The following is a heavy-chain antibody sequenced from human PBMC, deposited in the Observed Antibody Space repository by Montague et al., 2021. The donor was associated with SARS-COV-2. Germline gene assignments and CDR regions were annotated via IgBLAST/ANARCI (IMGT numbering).Heavy chain of an antibody. V-gene: IGHV4-34*01. D-gene: IGHD4-11*01. J-gene: IGHJ6*02. Sequence: SETLSLTCAVYGGSFSGYYWSWIRQPPGKGLEWIGEINHSGSTNXNPSLKSRVTISVDTSKNQFSLKLSSVTAADTALYYCARGVPVTTLYYYYGMDVWGQGTTVTVSS. CDR1: GGSFSGYY. CDR2: INHSGST. CDR3: ARGVPVTTLYYYYGMDV.